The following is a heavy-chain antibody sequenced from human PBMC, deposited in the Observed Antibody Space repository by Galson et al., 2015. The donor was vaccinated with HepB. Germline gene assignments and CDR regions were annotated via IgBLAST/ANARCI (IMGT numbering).Heavy chain of an antibody. CDR2: IIPIFGLA. CDR3: AVSPHGEQQLVRWSGFDP. J-gene: IGHJ5*02. V-gene: IGHV1-69*10. Sequence: SVKVSCKASGGTFSCYAISWVRQAAGEGLEWMGGIIPIFGLANYAQKFQVRVTITADQSTTTAYMELSSLRSEDTAVDYCAVSPHGEQQLVRWSGFDPWGQGTLVTVSS. D-gene: IGHD6-13*01. CDR1: GGTFSCYA.